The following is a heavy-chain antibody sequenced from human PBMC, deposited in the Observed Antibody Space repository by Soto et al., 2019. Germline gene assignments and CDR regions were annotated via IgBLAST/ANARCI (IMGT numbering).Heavy chain of an antibody. CDR1: GFTFSSYG. J-gene: IGHJ6*04. D-gene: IGHD1-1*01. CDR2: ISYDGSNK. V-gene: IGHV3-30*18. Sequence: QVQLVESGGGVVQPGRSLRLSCAASGFTFSSYGMHWVRQAPGKGLEWVAVISYDGSNKYYADSVKGRFTISRDNSKNPLYLQMNSLRAENTAVYYCPKAPPWKDYYSGMDVWGKGTPVPSPQ. CDR3: PKAPPWKDYYSGMDV.